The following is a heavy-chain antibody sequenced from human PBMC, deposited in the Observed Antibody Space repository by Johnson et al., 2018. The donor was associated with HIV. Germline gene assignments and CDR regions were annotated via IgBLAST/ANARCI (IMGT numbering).Heavy chain of an antibody. CDR3: ARAFGSAFDI. V-gene: IGHV3-11*01. CDR2: ISWNSGSI. J-gene: IGHJ3*02. Sequence: QMLLVESGGGLVKPGGSLRFSCVASGFTFSDDYMSWIRQAPGKGLEWVSSISWNSGSIGYADSVKGRFTISRDNAKNSLYLQMNSLRAEDTAVYYCARAFGSAFDIWGQGTMVTVSS. CDR1: GFTFSDDY. D-gene: IGHD1-14*01.